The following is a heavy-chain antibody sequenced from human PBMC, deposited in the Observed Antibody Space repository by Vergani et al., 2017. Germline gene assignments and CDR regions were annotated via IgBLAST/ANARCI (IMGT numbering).Heavy chain of an antibody. CDR1: GFTFSSYG. Sequence: VQLLESGGGLVQPGGSLRLSCAASGFTFSSYGMHWVRQAPGKGLEWVAVIWYDGSNKYYADSVKGRFTISRDNSKNTLYLQMNSLRAEDTAVYYCAKDLYSGSYQPYFQHWGQGTLVTVSS. CDR2: IWYDGSNK. D-gene: IGHD1-26*01. CDR3: AKDLYSGSYQPYFQH. V-gene: IGHV3-33*06. J-gene: IGHJ1*01.